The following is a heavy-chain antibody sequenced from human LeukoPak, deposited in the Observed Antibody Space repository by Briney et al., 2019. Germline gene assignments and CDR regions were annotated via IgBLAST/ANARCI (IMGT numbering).Heavy chain of an antibody. CDR3: AKGYSSSWGDAFDI. CDR2: ISGSGGST. Sequence: GGSLRPSCAASGFTFSSYGMHWVRQAPGKGLEWVSAISGSGGSTYYADSVKGRFTISRDNSKNTLYLQMNSLRAEDTAVYYCAKGYSSSWGDAFDIWGQGTMVIVSS. V-gene: IGHV3-23*01. J-gene: IGHJ3*02. D-gene: IGHD6-13*01. CDR1: GFTFSSYG.